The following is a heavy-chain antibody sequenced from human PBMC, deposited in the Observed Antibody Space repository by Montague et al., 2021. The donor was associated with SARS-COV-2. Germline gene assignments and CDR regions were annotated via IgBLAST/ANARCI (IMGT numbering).Heavy chain of an antibody. Sequence: SETLSLTCSVSGASISTSTDHWAWIRQSPGKGLEWVGSFSYSGSTHYNPSLRSRGTISVDSSKNQFSLKRNSVTAADTAIYYCARHMGHVVVSVTGANWFAPWGQGTLVTVSS. D-gene: IGHD2-15*01. CDR2: FSYSGST. CDR1: GASISTSTDH. CDR3: ARHMGHVVVSVTGANWFAP. V-gene: IGHV4-39*01. J-gene: IGHJ5*02.